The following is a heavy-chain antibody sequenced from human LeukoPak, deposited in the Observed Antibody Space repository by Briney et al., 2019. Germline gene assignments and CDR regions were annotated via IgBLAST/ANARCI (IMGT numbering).Heavy chain of an antibody. CDR3: ARDGLYYDILTGYQRYGMDV. V-gene: IGHV4-59*01. CDR1: GGSISSYY. Sequence: SETLSLTCTVSGGSISSYYWSWIRQPPGKGLEWIGYIYYSGSTNYNPSLKSRVTISVDTSKNQFSLKLSSVTAADTAVYYCARDGLYYDILTGYQRYGMDVWGQGTTVTVSS. D-gene: IGHD3-9*01. J-gene: IGHJ6*02. CDR2: IYYSGST.